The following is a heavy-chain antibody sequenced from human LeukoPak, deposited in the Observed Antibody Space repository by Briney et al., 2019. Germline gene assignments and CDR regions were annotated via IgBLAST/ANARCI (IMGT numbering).Heavy chain of an antibody. CDR1: GGSISSSNW. J-gene: IGHJ3*02. V-gene: IGHV4-4*02. D-gene: IGHD3-10*01. CDR2: IYHSGST. CDR3: ARKYYGSGSYAFDI. Sequence: SGALSLTCAVSGGSISSSNWWSGVRQPPGKGLEWIGEIYHSGSTNYNPSLKSRVTISVDKSKNQFSLKLSSVTAADTAVYYCARKYYGSGSYAFDIWGQGTMVTVSS.